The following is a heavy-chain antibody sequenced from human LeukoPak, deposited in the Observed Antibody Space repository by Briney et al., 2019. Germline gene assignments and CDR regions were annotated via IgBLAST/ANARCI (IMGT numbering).Heavy chain of an antibody. J-gene: IGHJ3*02. D-gene: IGHD3-10*01. Sequence: GESLKISCKGSGYSFTNYWIAWVRQMPGQGLEWMAIIYPGDSDAIYSPSFQGQVTISVDKSISTTYLRWSSLKASDTAMYYCARRGWGFGEPKRDHDTFDIWGQGTMVTVSS. V-gene: IGHV5-51*01. CDR1: GYSFTNYW. CDR3: ARRGWGFGEPKRDHDTFDI. CDR2: IYPGDSDA.